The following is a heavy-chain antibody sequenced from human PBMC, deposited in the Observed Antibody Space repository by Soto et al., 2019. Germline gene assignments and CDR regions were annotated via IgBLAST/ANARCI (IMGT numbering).Heavy chain of an antibody. J-gene: IGHJ5*02. CDR2: INHSGST. CDR3: ARDRATMVRGVIPRWFDP. Sequence: SETLSLTCGVYGGSFSGYYWSWIRQSPGKGLAWIGEINHSGSTNYNPSLKSRVTISVDTSKNQFSLKLSSVTAADTAVYYCARDRATMVRGVIPRWFDPWGQGTLVTVSS. D-gene: IGHD3-10*01. CDR1: GGSFSGYY. V-gene: IGHV4-34*01.